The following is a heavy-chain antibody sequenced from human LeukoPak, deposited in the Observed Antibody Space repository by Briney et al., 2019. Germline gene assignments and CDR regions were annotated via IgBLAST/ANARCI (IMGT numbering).Heavy chain of an antibody. V-gene: IGHV4-39*01. J-gene: IGHJ5*02. D-gene: IGHD3-10*01. Sequence: SETLSLTCTVSGGSISSSSYYWGWIRQPPGKGLEWIGSIYYSGSTYYNPSLKSRVTISVDTSKNQFSLKLSSVTAADTAVYYCARPAGRQTYYYGSGSSDRHNWFDPWGQGTLVTVSS. CDR1: GGSISSSSYY. CDR2: IYYSGST. CDR3: ARPAGRQTYYYGSGSSDRHNWFDP.